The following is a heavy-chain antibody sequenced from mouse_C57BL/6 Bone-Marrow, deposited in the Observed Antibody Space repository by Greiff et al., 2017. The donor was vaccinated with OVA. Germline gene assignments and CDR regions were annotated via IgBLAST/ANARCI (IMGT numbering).Heavy chain of an antibody. CDR2: ILPGSGST. CDR3: ASPGYYFDY. V-gene: IGHV1-9*01. J-gene: IGHJ2*01. CDR1: GYTFTGSW. Sequence: VMLVESGAELMKPGASVKLSCTATGYTFTGSWIEWVKQMPGHGLEWIGEILPGSGSTNYTETFKGMATFTADTSSNTSYMQRSILSTEDSAIYYCASPGYYFDYWGQGTTLTVSS.